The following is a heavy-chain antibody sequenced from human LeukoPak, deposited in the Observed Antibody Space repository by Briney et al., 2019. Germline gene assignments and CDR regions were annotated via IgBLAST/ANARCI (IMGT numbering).Heavy chain of an antibody. J-gene: IGHJ4*02. D-gene: IGHD6-19*01. CDR2: IYYSGST. CDR1: GGSISSYY. V-gene: IGHV4-59*01. Sequence: SETLSLTCTVSGGSISSYYWSWIRQPPGKGLEGIGYIYYSGSTNYHPSLKSRVTISVDTSKNQFSLKLSSVTAADTAVYYCARAPYSSGWWTYFDYWGQGTLVTVSS. CDR3: ARAPYSSGWWTYFDY.